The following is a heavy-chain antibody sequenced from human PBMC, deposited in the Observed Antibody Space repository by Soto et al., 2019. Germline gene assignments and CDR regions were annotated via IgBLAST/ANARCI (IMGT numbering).Heavy chain of an antibody. J-gene: IGHJ4*02. CDR1: GLTVSSNY. Sequence: EVQLVESGGGLVQPGGSLRLSCAGSGLTVSSNYMSWVRQAPGKGLEWVSVLYSGGSTYNADSVKGRFTISRDNSKNTLYLQMNSLRAEDTAVYYCARVYGSGIPDSFDYWGQGTLVTVSS. CDR2: LYSGGST. CDR3: ARVYGSGIPDSFDY. D-gene: IGHD3-10*01. V-gene: IGHV3-66*01.